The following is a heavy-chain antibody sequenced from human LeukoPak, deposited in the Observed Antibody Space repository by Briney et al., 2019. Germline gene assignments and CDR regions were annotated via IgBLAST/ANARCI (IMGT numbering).Heavy chain of an antibody. V-gene: IGHV3-30-3*01. Sequence: GGSLRLSCAASGFTFSSYAMHWVRQAPVKGLEWVAVISYDGSNKYYADSVKGRFTISRDNSKNTLYLQMNSLRAEDTAVYYCARMSDAFDIWGQGTMVTVSS. CDR3: ARMSDAFDI. J-gene: IGHJ3*02. CDR2: ISYDGSNK. CDR1: GFTFSSYA.